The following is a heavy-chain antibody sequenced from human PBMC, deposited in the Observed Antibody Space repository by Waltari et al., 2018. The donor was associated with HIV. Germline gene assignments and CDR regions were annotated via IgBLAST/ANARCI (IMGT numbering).Heavy chain of an antibody. Sequence: QIQLQQGGAGLVKPSETLSLSCTVDNGSFSDFYLNWIRQLPGKGLEWIGEINNLGDANTNPSLASRVTISVGSSKNQVSLKLRFVTAADTAVYYCARSKPTGYYLYGMDVWGQGTTVTVSS. V-gene: IGHV4-34*01. CDR2: INNLGDA. CDR1: NGSFSDFY. J-gene: IGHJ6*02. CDR3: ARSKPTGYYLYGMDV. D-gene: IGHD4-4*01.